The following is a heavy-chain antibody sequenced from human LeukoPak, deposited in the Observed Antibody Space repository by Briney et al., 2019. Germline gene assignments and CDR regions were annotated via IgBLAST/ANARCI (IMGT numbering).Heavy chain of an antibody. CDR1: GFTFSSYS. D-gene: IGHD2-21*02. J-gene: IGHJ3*02. Sequence: PGGSLRPSCAASGFTFSSYSMYWVRQAPGKGLEWVSYISSSSSTIYYADSVKGRFTISRDNAKNSLYLQMNSLRAEDTAVYYCARVTHDAFDIWGQGTMVTVSS. CDR3: ARVTHDAFDI. CDR2: ISSSSSTI. V-gene: IGHV3-48*04.